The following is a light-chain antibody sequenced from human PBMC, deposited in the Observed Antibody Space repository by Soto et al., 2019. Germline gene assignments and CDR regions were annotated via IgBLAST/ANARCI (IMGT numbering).Light chain of an antibody. J-gene: IGLJ2*01. CDR2: EVS. CDR3: SSYAGSLVV. CDR1: SSDVGGYNY. Sequence: QSALTQPPSASGSPGQSVTISCTGTSSDVGGYNYVSWYQQHPGKAPKLMIYEVSERPSGVPDRFSGSKSSNTASLTVFGLQAEDEAVYYCSSYAGSLVVFGGGTKLTVL. V-gene: IGLV2-8*01.